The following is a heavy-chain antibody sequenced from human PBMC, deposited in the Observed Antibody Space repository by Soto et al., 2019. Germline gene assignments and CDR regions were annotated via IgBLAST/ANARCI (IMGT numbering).Heavy chain of an antibody. CDR3: ARVGISSSGYEGAGLFDY. V-gene: IGHV1-69*13. CDR2: IIPIFGTA. Sequence: GASVKVSCKASGGTFSSYAISWVRQAPGQGLEWMGGIIPIFGTANYAQKFQGRVTITADESTSTAYMELSSLRSEDTAVYYCARVGISSSGYEGAGLFDYWGQGTLVTVSS. CDR1: GGTFSSYA. D-gene: IGHD6-13*01. J-gene: IGHJ4*02.